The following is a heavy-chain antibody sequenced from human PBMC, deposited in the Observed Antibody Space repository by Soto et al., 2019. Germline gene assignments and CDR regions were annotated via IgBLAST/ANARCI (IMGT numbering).Heavy chain of an antibody. D-gene: IGHD6-6*01. CDR3: ARGHISSTKNWLDP. CDR2: MNPNSGNT. Sequence: ASVKVSCKASGYTFTNYGINWVRQATGQGLEWMGWMNPNSGNTGYAQTLQGRVTMTWDTSISTAYMELSSLRFEDTAMYYCARGHISSTKNWLDPWGQGTLVTVSS. V-gene: IGHV1-8*01. CDR1: GYTFTNYG. J-gene: IGHJ5*02.